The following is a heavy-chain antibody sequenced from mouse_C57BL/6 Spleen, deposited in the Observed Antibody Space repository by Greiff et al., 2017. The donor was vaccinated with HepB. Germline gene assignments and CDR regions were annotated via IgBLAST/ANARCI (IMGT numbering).Heavy chain of an antibody. CDR3: AAYDYDDGAWFAY. CDR2: IWSGGST. V-gene: IGHV2-4*01. D-gene: IGHD2-4*01. Sequence: VHLVESGPGLVQPSQSLSITCTVSGFSLTSYGVHWVRQPPGKGLEWLGVIWSGGSTDYNAAFISRLSISKDNSKSQVFFKMNSLQADDTAIYYCAAYDYDDGAWFAYWGQGTLVTVSA. CDR1: GFSLTSYG. J-gene: IGHJ3*01.